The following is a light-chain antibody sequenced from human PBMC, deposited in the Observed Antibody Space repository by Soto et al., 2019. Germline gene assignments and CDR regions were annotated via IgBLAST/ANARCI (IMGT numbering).Light chain of an antibody. CDR1: QSVSSN. V-gene: IGKV3-15*01. J-gene: IGKJ1*01. CDR2: GAS. CDR3: QHLTT. Sequence: EIVMTPSPAALSVSPGERATLSCRASQSVSSNLAWYQQKPGQAPRLLIYGASTRATGIPARFSGSGSGTEFTLTISSLQSEDFAVYYCQHLTTFGQGTKVE.